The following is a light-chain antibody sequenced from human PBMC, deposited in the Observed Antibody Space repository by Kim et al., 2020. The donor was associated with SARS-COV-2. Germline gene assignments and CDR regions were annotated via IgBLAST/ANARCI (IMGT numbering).Light chain of an antibody. J-gene: IGLJ1*01. CDR1: SSDVGANNH. V-gene: IGLV2-11*01. CDR3: CSDADSSTSYV. Sequence: SVSISCTGTSSDVGANNHVSWYQQQPGKAPKIMIYEVSERPSGVPDRFSGSKSGNTASLTISGLQAEDEADYYCCSDADSSTSYVCGTGTKVTVL. CDR2: EVS.